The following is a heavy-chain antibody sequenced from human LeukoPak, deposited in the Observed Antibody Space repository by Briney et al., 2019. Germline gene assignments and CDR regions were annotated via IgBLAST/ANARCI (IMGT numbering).Heavy chain of an antibody. Sequence: SETLSLTCAVYGGSFRGYYWSWIRQPPGKGLEWIGEINHSGSTNYNPSLKSRVTISLDTSKNQFSLKLSSVTAADTAVYYCARTLLTTPDKAHDAFDIWGQGTMVTVSS. V-gene: IGHV4-34*01. CDR1: GGSFRGYY. CDR2: INHSGST. CDR3: ARTLLTTPDKAHDAFDI. J-gene: IGHJ3*02. D-gene: IGHD4-17*01.